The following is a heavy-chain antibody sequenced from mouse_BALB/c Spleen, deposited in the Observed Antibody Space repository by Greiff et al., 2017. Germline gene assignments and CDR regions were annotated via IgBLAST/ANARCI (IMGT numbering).Heavy chain of an antibody. J-gene: IGHJ3*01. V-gene: IGHV2-4-1*01. Sequence: QVQLKESGPGLVQPSQSLSITCTVSGFSLTSYGVHWVRQSPGKGLEWLGVIWSGGSTDYNAAFISRLSISKDNSKSQVFFKMNSLQADDTAIYYCASLHYYGYGTGAYWGQGTLVTVSA. CDR2: IWSGGST. D-gene: IGHD1-2*01. CDR3: ASLHYYGYGTGAY. CDR1: GFSLTSYG.